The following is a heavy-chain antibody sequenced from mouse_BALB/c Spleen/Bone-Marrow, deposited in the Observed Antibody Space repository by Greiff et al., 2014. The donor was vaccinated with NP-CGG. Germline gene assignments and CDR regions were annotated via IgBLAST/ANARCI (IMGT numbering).Heavy chain of an antibody. D-gene: IGHD4-1*01. V-gene: IGHV5-6*01. CDR3: TRQRNWDHYAMDY. J-gene: IGHJ4*01. Sequence: EVKLVESGGDLVKPGGSLKLSCAASGFTFSTYGMSWVRQTPDKRLEWVATISSGGGYIYYPDSVKGRFTISRDNANNTLYLQMSSLKSEDTAMYYCTRQRNWDHYAMDYWGQGTSVTVSS. CDR1: GFTFSTYG. CDR2: ISSGGGYI.